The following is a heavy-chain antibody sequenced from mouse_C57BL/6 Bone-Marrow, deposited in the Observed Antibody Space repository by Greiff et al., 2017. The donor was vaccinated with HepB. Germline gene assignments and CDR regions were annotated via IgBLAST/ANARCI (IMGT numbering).Heavy chain of an antibody. D-gene: IGHD1-1*01. CDR3: ARRSPYYYGSSHWYFDV. J-gene: IGHJ1*03. CDR2: IDPSDSET. V-gene: IGHV1-52*01. Sequence: QVQLQQPGAELVRPGSSVKLSCKASGYTFTSYWMHWVKQRPIQGLEWIGNIDPSDSETHYNQKFKDKATLTGDKSSSTAYMQLSSLTSEDSAVYYCARRSPYYYGSSHWYFDVWGTGTTVTVSS. CDR1: GYTFTSYW.